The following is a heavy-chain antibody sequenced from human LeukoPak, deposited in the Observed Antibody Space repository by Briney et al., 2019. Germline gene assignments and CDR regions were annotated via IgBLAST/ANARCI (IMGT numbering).Heavy chain of an antibody. D-gene: IGHD4-17*01. CDR2: ISGSGGST. J-gene: IGHJ4*02. CDR1: GFSFSSYA. Sequence: GGSLRLSCAASGFSFSSYAMSWVRQAPGKGLEGVSSISGSGGSTYYADSVKGRFTISRDNSKNTRYLQMNSLRAEDTAVYYCAKDRHGDSDFDYWGQGTLVTVSS. CDR3: AKDRHGDSDFDY. V-gene: IGHV3-23*01.